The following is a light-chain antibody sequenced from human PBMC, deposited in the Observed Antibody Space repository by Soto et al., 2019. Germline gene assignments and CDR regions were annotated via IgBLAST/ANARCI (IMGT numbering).Light chain of an antibody. J-gene: IGLJ3*02. CDR3: CLYAGSYFRV. V-gene: IGLV2-11*01. Sequence: QSALTQPRSVSGSPGQSVTISCTGTTSDVGGYNYVSWYQQHPGKAPKLMIYDVTKRPSGVPDRFSGSKSGNTASLTISGLQAEDEADYYCCLYAGSYFRVFGGWTKMTVL. CDR2: DVT. CDR1: TSDVGGYNY.